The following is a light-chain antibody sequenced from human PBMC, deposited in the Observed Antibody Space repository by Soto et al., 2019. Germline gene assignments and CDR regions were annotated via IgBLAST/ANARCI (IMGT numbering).Light chain of an antibody. CDR2: GAS. CDR1: PSIISSY. CDR3: EQYASSPGT. J-gene: IGKJ1*01. V-gene: IGKV3-20*01. Sequence: EIMLTQSPGTLSLSPGEGATLSCRASPSIISSYLAWYQQKPGQAPRLLLYGASSRATGIPDRFSGSGSGTAFSLTISRLEPEDFAVYYCEQYASSPGTFGQGTKVVI.